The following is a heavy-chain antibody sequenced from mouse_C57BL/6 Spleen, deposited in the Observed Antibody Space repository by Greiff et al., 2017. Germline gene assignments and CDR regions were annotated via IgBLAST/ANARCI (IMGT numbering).Heavy chain of an antibody. Sequence: VHLVESGPGLVAPSQSLSITCTVSGFSLTSYAISWVRQPPGKGLAWLGVIWTGGGTNYNSALKSRLSISKDNSKSQVFLKMNSLQTDDTARYYCAIFYYDYDGFAYWGQGTLVTVSA. CDR1: GFSLTSYA. J-gene: IGHJ3*01. V-gene: IGHV2-9-1*01. CDR3: AIFYYDYDGFAY. D-gene: IGHD2-4*01. CDR2: IWTGGGT.